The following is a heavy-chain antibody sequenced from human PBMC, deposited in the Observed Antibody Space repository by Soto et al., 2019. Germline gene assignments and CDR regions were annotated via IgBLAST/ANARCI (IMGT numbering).Heavy chain of an antibody. Sequence: SVKVSCTASGYTFSSSEINGVRQDTGQRLEWMGWMNPNSGNTGYAQKFQGRVTMTRNTSISTAYMELSSLRSEDTAVYYCATSSFYDILTDYYYYYMDVWGKGTTVTVSS. D-gene: IGHD3-9*01. CDR3: ATSSFYDILTDYYYYYMDV. J-gene: IGHJ6*03. V-gene: IGHV1-8*02. CDR1: GYTFSSSE. CDR2: MNPNSGNT.